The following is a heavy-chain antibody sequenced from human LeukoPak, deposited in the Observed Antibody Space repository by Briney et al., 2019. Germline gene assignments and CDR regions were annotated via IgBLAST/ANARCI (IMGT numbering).Heavy chain of an antibody. CDR1: GFTFSIYS. J-gene: IGHJ4*02. V-gene: IGHV3-21*01. D-gene: IGHD6-19*01. CDR3: ARRYVAVADYFDY. CDR2: ISSSSSYI. Sequence: GGSLRLSCAASGFTFSIYSVTWVRQAPGKGLEWVSSISSSSSYIYYADSVKGRFTISRDNAKNSLHLQMNSLRAEDTAVYYCARRYVAVADYFDYWGQGTLVTVSS.